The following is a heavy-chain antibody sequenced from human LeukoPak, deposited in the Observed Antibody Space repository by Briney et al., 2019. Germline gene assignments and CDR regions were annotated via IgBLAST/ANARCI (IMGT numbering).Heavy chain of an antibody. CDR2: IIPIFGTA. Sequence: ASVKVSCKASGGTFSSYAISWVRQAPGQGLEWMGGIIPIFGTANYAQKFQGRVTITADKSTSTAYMELSSLRSEVTAVYYCARVATGANWYFDLWGRGTLVTVSS. CDR3: ARVATGANWYFDL. D-gene: IGHD5-12*01. V-gene: IGHV1-69*06. J-gene: IGHJ2*01. CDR1: GGTFSSYA.